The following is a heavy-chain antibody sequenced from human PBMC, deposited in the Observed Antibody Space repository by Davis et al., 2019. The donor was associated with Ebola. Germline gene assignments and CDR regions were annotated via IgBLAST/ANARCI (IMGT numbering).Heavy chain of an antibody. CDR3: GRSPYYYYGMDV. CDR1: GYSFTSYW. J-gene: IGHJ6*02. CDR2: IDPSDSYT. Sequence: GESLKISCKGSGYSFTSYWISWVRQMPGKGLEWMGRIDPSDSYTNYSSSFQGHVTISADKSISTAYLQWSSLKASDTAMYYCGRSPYYYYGMDVWGQGTTVTVSS. V-gene: IGHV5-10-1*01.